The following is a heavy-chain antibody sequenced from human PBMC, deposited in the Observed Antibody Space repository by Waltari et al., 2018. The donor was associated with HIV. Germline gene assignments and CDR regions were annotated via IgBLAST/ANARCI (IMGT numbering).Heavy chain of an antibody. V-gene: IGHV1-69*01. D-gene: IGHD3-16*02. Sequence: QVQLVQSGAEVKKPGSSVKVSCKASGGTFSSYAISWVRQAPGQGLEWMGGIIPIFGTANYAQKFQGRVTITADESTSTAYMELSSRRSEDTAVYYCARGSWDYVWGSYQTIRYFDYWGQGTLVTVSS. J-gene: IGHJ4*02. CDR3: ARGSWDYVWGSYQTIRYFDY. CDR2: IIPIFGTA. CDR1: GGTFSSYA.